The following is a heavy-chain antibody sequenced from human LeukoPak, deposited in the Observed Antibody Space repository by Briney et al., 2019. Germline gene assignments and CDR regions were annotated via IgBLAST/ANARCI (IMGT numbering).Heavy chain of an antibody. Sequence: GGSLRLSCAASGFTFSSYWMSWVRQAPGEGLEWVANIKQDGSEKYYVDSVKGRFTISRDNSKNTLYLQMNSLRADDTAVYYCAKGGVWFGNSNPWGQGTLVTVSS. V-gene: IGHV3-7*01. J-gene: IGHJ5*02. CDR1: GFTFSSYW. D-gene: IGHD3-10*01. CDR2: IKQDGSEK. CDR3: AKGGVWFGNSNP.